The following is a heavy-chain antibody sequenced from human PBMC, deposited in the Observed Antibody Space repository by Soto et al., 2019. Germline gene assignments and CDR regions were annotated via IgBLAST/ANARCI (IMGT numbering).Heavy chain of an antibody. D-gene: IGHD3-22*01. CDR2: FDPEDGET. CDR1: GYTLTELS. CDR3: ATGPSGFIFDY. V-gene: IGHV1-24*01. Sequence: GASVKVSCKVSGYTLTELSMHWVLQAPGKGHEWMGGFDPEDGETIYAQKLQGRVTMTEDTSTDTAYMKLSSLRSEDTAVYYCATGPSGFIFDYWGQGTLVTVSS. J-gene: IGHJ4*02.